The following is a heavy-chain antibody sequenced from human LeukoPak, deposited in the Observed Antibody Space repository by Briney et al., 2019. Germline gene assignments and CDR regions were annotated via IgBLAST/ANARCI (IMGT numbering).Heavy chain of an antibody. CDR2: IYSGGTT. V-gene: IGHV3-66*02. Sequence: PGGSLRLSCAASGITVSSNYMSWVRQAPGKGLDWVSVIYSGGTTYYADSVKGRFTIFRDSSKNTLYLQMNSLRAEDTAVYYCARRGDCSSTSCLFFDYWGQGTLVTVSS. CDR1: GITVSSNY. D-gene: IGHD2-2*01. J-gene: IGHJ4*02. CDR3: ARRGDCSSTSCLFFDY.